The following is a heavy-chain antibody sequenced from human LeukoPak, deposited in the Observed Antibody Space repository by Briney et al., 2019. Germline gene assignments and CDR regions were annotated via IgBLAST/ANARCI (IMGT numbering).Heavy chain of an antibody. CDR1: GFMFSSYG. J-gene: IGHJ4*02. CDR3: VRGLHDYGDYGDY. CDR2: VYFGGSRK. Sequence: GRSLRLSCAASGFMFSSYGMHWVRQAPGKGPEWVAVVYFGGSRKNYADSVKGRFTISRDNSENTMDLQMNSLRPDDTAVYYCVRGLHDYGDYGDYWGQGTLVTVSS. V-gene: IGHV3-30*03. D-gene: IGHD4-17*01.